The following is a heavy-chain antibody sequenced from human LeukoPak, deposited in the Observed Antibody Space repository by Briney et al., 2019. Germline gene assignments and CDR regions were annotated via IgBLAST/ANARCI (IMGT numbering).Heavy chain of an antibody. V-gene: IGHV3-74*03. CDR3: AKGALWFGELLSP. CDR2: INPDGRTI. Sequence: PGGSLRLSCAASGFTFSNYWMHWVRQAPGKGPVWVSRINPDGRTITYADSVVGRITISRDNAKNTLYLQMNSLRAEDTAVYYCAKGALWFGELLSPWGQGTLVTVSS. CDR1: GFTFSNYW. J-gene: IGHJ5*02. D-gene: IGHD3-10*01.